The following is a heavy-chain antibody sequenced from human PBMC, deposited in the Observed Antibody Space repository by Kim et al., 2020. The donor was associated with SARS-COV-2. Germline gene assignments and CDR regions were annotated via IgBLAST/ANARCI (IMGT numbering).Heavy chain of an antibody. CDR3: ARGVAVAGIFFFGYVY. CDR1: GFTFSSYA. Sequence: GGSLRLSCAASGFTFSSYAMHWVRQAPGKGLEWVAVISYDGSNKYYADSVKGRFTISRDNSKNTLYLQMNSLRAEDTAVYYCARGVAVAGIFFFGYVYWGQGTLVTVSS. D-gene: IGHD6-19*01. J-gene: IGHJ4*02. V-gene: IGHV3-30*04. CDR2: ISYDGSNK.